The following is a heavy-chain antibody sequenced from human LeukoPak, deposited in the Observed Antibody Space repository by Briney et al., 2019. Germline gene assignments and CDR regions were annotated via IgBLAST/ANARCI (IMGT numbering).Heavy chain of an antibody. Sequence: SETLSLTCTVSGGSISSYYWSWIRQPPGKGLEWIGYIYYSGSTNYNPSLKSRVTISVDTSKNQFSLKLSSVTAADTAVYYCARFSLYSSGWSFDYWGQGTLVAVSS. CDR1: GGSISSYY. CDR3: ARFSLYSSGWSFDY. CDR2: IYYSGST. J-gene: IGHJ4*02. D-gene: IGHD6-19*01. V-gene: IGHV4-59*01.